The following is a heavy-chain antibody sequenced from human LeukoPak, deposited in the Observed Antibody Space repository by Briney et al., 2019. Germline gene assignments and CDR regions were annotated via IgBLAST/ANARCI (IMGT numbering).Heavy chain of an antibody. D-gene: IGHD1-26*01. CDR2: ISSCGSTI. CDR3: AGGAQSDY. Sequence: TGGSLRLSCAVSGFTFSSYDMIWVRQAPGKGLEWVSYISSCGSTIYYADSVKGRYTTSRDNAENSLYRQMNSLRAEDTAVYYCAGGAQSDYWGQGTLVTVSS. J-gene: IGHJ4*02. CDR1: GFTFSSYD. V-gene: IGHV3-48*03.